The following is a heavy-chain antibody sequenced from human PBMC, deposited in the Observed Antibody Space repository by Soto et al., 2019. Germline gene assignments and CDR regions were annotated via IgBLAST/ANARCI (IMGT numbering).Heavy chain of an antibody. Sequence: GGSLRLSCAASGFTFSSYWMHWVRQAPGKGLVWVSRINSDGSSTSYADSVKGRFTISRDNAKNTLYLQMNSLRAEDTAVYYCARGHGGPDDAFDIWGQGTMVTVSS. CDR3: ARGHGGPDDAFDI. D-gene: IGHD3-10*01. J-gene: IGHJ3*02. V-gene: IGHV3-74*01. CDR1: GFTFSSYW. CDR2: INSDGSST.